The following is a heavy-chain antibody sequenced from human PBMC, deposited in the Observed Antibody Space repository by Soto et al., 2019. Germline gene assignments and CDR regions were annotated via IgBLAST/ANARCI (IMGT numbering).Heavy chain of an antibody. CDR3: AKNGQWLATPPEA. CDR1: GFSFVTFV. D-gene: IGHD6-19*01. Sequence: GWSLRLSCAASGFSFVTFVMTWFRQAPGGGLEWVASITDSGYTASYAETVEGRFTVSRDNSKNKLHLQMNDLRAEDTATYYCAKNGQWLATPPEAWGQGTLVTVSS. CDR2: ITDSGYTA. J-gene: IGHJ4*02. V-gene: IGHV3-23*01.